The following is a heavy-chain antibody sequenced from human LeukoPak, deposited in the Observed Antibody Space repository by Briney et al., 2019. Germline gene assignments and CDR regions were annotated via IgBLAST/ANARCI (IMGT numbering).Heavy chain of an antibody. CDR1: GGSISSSSYY. D-gene: IGHD3-10*01. Sequence: SETLSLTCTVSGGSISSSSYYWGWIRQPPGTGLEWNGYIYYSGSTNYKPSLKSRVTISVDTSKNQFSLKLNSVTAADTAVYYCARGGYYGSGNDFRFDPWGQGTLVTVSS. CDR3: ARGGYYGSGNDFRFDP. V-gene: IGHV4-61*05. J-gene: IGHJ5*02. CDR2: IYYSGST.